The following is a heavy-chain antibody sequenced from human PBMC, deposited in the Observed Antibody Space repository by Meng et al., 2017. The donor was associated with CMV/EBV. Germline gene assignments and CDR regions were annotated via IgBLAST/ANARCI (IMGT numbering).Heavy chain of an antibody. V-gene: IGHV3-15*01. CDR1: GFTFGNAW. CDR2: IKSKTDGGTT. J-gene: IGHJ4*02. D-gene: IGHD3-22*01. CDR3: TTSVYYDSSGYEEFDY. Sequence: GESLKISCAASGFTFGNAWMSWVRQAPGKGLEWVGRIKSKTDGGTTDYAAPVKGRFTISRDDSKNTLYLQMNSLKTEDTAVYYCTTSVYYDSSGYEEFDYWGQGTLVTVSS.